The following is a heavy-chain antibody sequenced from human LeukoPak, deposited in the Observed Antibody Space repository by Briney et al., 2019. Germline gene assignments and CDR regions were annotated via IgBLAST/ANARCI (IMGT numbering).Heavy chain of an antibody. CDR1: GFTFSSYA. Sequence: PGGSLRLSCAASGFTFSSYAMSWVRQPPGKGLEWIGSIYYSGSTNYNPSLKSQVTISVDTSKNQFSLKLSSVTAADTAVYYCARHWIQRYYYYYGLDVWGQGTTVTVSS. D-gene: IGHD5-18*01. CDR3: ARHWIQRYYYYYGLDV. CDR2: IYYSGST. J-gene: IGHJ6*02. V-gene: IGHV4-39*01.